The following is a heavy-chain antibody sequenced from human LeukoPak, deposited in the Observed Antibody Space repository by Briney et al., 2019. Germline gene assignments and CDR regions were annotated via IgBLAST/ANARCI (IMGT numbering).Heavy chain of an antibody. CDR2: IHTSGST. D-gene: IGHD5-24*01. V-gene: IGHV4-4*07. CDR3: ARALPNTDNYNWAFDI. CDR1: GGSMRFFY. J-gene: IGHJ3*02. Sequence: SETLSLTCTVSGGSMRFFYGKWMRQPAGKGLEWIGRIHTSGSTKYNPSLKTRVTISVDKSNNQFSLKLNSVTAADTAMYYCARALPNTDNYNWAFDIWGQGRMVTVSS.